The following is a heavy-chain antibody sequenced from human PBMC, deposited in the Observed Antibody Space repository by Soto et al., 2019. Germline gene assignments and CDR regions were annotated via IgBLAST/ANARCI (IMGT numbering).Heavy chain of an antibody. Sequence: VQLVQSGGGAVLPGNSLRLSCAASGFPFSWAGMHWLRQTPGKGLEWVAVVSGDGRDIDYAESVRGRFSISRDNPKSTLYLQMNNLGVEETAIYYCARGLNKAAGGAFDVWGQGTQVIVSS. CDR1: GFPFSWAG. V-gene: IGHV3-33*01. J-gene: IGHJ3*01. CDR2: VSGDGRDI. D-gene: IGHD3-16*01. CDR3: ARGLNKAAGGAFDV.